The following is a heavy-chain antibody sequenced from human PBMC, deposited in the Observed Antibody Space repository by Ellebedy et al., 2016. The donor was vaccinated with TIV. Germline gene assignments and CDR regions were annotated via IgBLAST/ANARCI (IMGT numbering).Heavy chain of an antibody. V-gene: IGHV3-30*03. CDR1: GFTFSSYG. CDR3: ARVLSGNDVPY. J-gene: IGHJ4*02. Sequence: GVSLKISXAASGFTFSSYGMHWVRQAPGKGLEWVAVISYDGSNKYYADSVKGRFTISRDNSKNTLYLQMNSLRAEDTAVYYCARVLSGNDVPYWGQGTLVTVSS. D-gene: IGHD1-1*01. CDR2: ISYDGSNK.